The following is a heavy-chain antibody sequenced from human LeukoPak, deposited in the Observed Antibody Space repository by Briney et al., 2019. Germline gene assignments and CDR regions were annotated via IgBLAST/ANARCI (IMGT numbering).Heavy chain of an antibody. V-gene: IGHV3-23*01. CDR1: GLTFSSYA. J-gene: IGHJ4*02. D-gene: IGHD1-1*01. Sequence: GGSLRLSCAASGLTFSSYAMSWVRQAPGKGLEWVSGISGSGGSAYYADSVKGRFTISRDNSKNTLYLQMNSPRAEDTAVYYCATLSAGHWGQATLVTVSS. CDR3: ATLSAGH. CDR2: ISGSGGSA.